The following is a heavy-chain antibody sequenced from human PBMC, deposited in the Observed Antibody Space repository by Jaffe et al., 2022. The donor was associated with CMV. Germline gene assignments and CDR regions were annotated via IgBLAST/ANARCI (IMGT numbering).Heavy chain of an antibody. CDR2: IWYDGSNK. J-gene: IGHJ2*01. V-gene: IGHV3-33*08. Sequence: QVQLVESGGGVVQPGRSLRLSCAASGFTFSSYGMHWVRQAPGKGLEWVAVIWYDGSNKYYADSVKGRFTISRDNSKNTLYLQMNSLRAEDTAVYYCARDSCSSTSCYSLYWYFDLWGRGTLVTVSS. CDR1: GFTFSSYG. CDR3: ARDSCSSTSCYSLYWYFDL. D-gene: IGHD2-2*01.